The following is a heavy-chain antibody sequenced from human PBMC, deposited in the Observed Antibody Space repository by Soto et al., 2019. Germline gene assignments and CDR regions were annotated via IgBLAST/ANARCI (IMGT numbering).Heavy chain of an antibody. CDR1: GFTFSSYA. CDR2: ISGSGGST. J-gene: IGHJ6*02. CDR3: AKGSGYDLGGYYGMDV. Sequence: GGSLRLSCAASGFTFSSYAMSWVRQTPGKGLEWVSAISGSGGSTYYADSVKGRFTISRDNSKNTLYLQMNSLRAEDTAVYYCAKGSGYDLGGYYGMDVWGQGTTVTVSS. D-gene: IGHD5-12*01. V-gene: IGHV3-23*01.